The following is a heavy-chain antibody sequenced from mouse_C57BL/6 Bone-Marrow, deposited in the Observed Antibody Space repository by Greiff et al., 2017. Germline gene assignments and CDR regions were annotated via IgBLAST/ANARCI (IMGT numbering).Heavy chain of an antibody. D-gene: IGHD1-1*01. CDR1: GYSFTDYN. CDR3: ARRGVVAPYWYVDV. CDR2: INPNYGTT. J-gene: IGHJ1*03. V-gene: IGHV1-39*01. Sequence: VQLQQSGPELVKPGASVKISCKASGYSFTDYNMNWVKQSTGKRLEWIGVINPNYGTTSYNQKFKGKATLTVDQSSSTAYMQHNSLTSENSAVYYCARRGVVAPYWYVDVWGTGTTVTVSS.